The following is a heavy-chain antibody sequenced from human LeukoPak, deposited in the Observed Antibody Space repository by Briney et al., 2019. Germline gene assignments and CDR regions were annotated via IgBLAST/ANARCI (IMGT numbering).Heavy chain of an antibody. J-gene: IGHJ4*02. Sequence: SETLSLTCTVSGGSISSSSFFCGWIRQPPGKGLEWIGNIYYSGTTYSSPSLRSRLTISVDTAKNQFSLKLSSVTAADTAVYYCARHSDTALVTFDYWGQGTLVTVSS. CDR3: ARHSDTALVTFDY. D-gene: IGHD5-18*01. CDR2: IYYSGTT. V-gene: IGHV4-39*01. CDR1: GGSISSSSFF.